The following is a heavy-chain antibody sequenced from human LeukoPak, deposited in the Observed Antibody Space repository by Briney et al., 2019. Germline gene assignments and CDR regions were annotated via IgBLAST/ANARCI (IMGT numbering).Heavy chain of an antibody. CDR2: INPNSGAT. Sequence: ASVNVSCKTSGYSFTDYYLHWVRQASGQGLEDMGWINPNSGATGYPEKFQGRVFMTRDTSISTVYMEVSRLRSDDTAVYYCARDKGLEPRRKNYYMDIWGKGTTVTVSS. CDR1: GYSFTDYY. V-gene: IGHV1-2*02. D-gene: IGHD1-1*01. J-gene: IGHJ6*03. CDR3: ARDKGLEPRRKNYYMDI.